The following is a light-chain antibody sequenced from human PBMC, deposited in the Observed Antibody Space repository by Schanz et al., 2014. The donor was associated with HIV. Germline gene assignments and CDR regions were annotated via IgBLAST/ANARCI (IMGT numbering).Light chain of an antibody. CDR2: GAS. CDR1: QSHTTNY. Sequence: ETVLTQSPGSLSLSPGDRATLSCRASQSHTTNYLAWYQQKLGQAPRLLIYGASSRATGIPDRFSGSGSGTDFTLTISRLEPEDFAVYYCQQRSNWPPIFTFGPGTKVDIK. CDR3: QQRSNWPPIFT. J-gene: IGKJ3*01. V-gene: IGKV3D-20*02.